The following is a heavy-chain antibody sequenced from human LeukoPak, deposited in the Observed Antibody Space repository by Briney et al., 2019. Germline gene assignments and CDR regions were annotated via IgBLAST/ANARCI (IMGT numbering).Heavy chain of an antibody. CDR3: VRDWGLDV. V-gene: IGHV3-30*04. Sequence: GGSLRLSCAVSGFTFRYYAMQWVRQAPGKVPECVAVILEDGSTGYYIDSVKGRFTISRDNSKNTLHLQMNNLGVEDTAVYYCVRDWGLDVWGQGTTVTVS. CDR1: GFTFRYYA. CDR2: ILEDGSTG. J-gene: IGHJ6*02.